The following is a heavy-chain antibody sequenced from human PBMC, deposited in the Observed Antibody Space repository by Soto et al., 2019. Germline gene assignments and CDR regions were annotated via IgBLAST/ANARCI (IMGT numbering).Heavy chain of an antibody. CDR1: GYPFSSYA. D-gene: IGHD6-19*01. Sequence: GASVKVSCKASGYPFSSYAINWVRQAPGQGPEWMGRISTYNGNTDYAQNFQGRVTMTTDTSTSTAYMDLTTLSADDTAVYYCARDSQVEWLVRPYYDLDVWGQGTTVTVSS. CDR2: ISTYNGNT. CDR3: ARDSQVEWLVRPYYDLDV. J-gene: IGHJ6*02. V-gene: IGHV1-18*04.